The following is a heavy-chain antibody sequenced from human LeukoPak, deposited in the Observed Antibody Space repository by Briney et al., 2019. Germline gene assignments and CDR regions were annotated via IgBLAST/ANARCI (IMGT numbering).Heavy chain of an antibody. V-gene: IGHV3-11*03. CDR3: ARYCSGDSCYSGDS. CDR1: GFTFSDHS. D-gene: IGHD2-15*01. CDR2: ISSSSTYT. Sequence: GGSLRLSCAASGFTFSDHSMSWIRQDPGKGLTWVSYISSSSTYTKYADSVKGRFTISRDNAKNSLYLQMNSLRAEDTAVYYCARYCSGDSCYSGDSWGQGTLVTVSS. J-gene: IGHJ4*02.